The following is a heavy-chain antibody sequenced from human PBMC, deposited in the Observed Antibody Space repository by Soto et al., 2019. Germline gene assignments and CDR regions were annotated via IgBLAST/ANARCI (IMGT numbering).Heavy chain of an antibody. J-gene: IGHJ6*02. CDR2: IWYDGSNK. CDR3: ARDRKYGMDV. CDR1: GFTFSSYG. V-gene: IGHV3-33*01. Sequence: QVQLVESGGGVVQPGRSLRLSCAASGFTFSSYGMHWVRQAPGKGLEWVAVIWYDGSNKYYADSVKGRFTISRDNSKNTLYRQMNSLRAEDTAVYYWARDRKYGMDVWGQGTTVTVSS.